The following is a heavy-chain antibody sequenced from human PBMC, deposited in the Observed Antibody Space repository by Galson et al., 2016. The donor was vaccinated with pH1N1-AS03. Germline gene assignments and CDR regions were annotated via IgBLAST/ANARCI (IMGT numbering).Heavy chain of an antibody. CDR1: GFTFSSYW. Sequence: SLRLSCAASGFTFSSYWMSWVRQAPGKGLEWVANIKEDGSEQYYVDSVKGRFTISRDNGKNSLYLQMNSLRAEDTAVYFCARAGIAASYFHYYYLDVWGKGATVTVSS. CDR3: ARAGIAASYFHYYYLDV. CDR2: IKEDGSEQ. D-gene: IGHD6-25*01. V-gene: IGHV3-7*04. J-gene: IGHJ6*03.